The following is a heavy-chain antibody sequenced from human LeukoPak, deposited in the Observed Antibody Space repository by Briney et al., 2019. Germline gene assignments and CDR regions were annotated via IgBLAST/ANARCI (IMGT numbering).Heavy chain of an antibody. Sequence: GASVKVSCKAPGYTFTSYYMHWVRQAPGQGLEWMGIINPSGGSTSYAQKFQGRVTMTRDTSTSTVYMELSSLRSEDTAVYYCARGGYPGYYYYYYGMDVWGQGTTVTVSS. CDR3: ARGGYPGYYYYYYGMDV. V-gene: IGHV1-46*01. CDR1: GYTFTSYY. D-gene: IGHD5-12*01. J-gene: IGHJ6*02. CDR2: INPSGGST.